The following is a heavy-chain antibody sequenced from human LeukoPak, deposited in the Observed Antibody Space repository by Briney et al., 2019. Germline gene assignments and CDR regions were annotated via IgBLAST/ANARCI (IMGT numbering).Heavy chain of an antibody. Sequence: GGPLRLSCAASGFTFDSYGMHWVRQAPGKGLEWAAAIWYDGSNKYYADSVKGRFTISRDNSKNTVYLQMNSLRAEDTAVYYCARVAGFGVVNHNHYFDYWGQGTLVTVSS. V-gene: IGHV3-33*01. CDR1: GFTFDSYG. J-gene: IGHJ4*02. CDR3: ARVAGFGVVNHNHYFDY. CDR2: IWYDGSNK. D-gene: IGHD3-3*01.